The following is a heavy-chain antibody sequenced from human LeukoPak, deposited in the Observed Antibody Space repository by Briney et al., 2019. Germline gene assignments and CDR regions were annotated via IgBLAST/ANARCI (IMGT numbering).Heavy chain of an antibody. J-gene: IGHJ4*02. D-gene: IGHD6-19*01. Sequence: ASVKASCKASGYTFTGDYMHWVRQGPGQGLEWMGWINPNSGGTSYAQKFQGRVTMTRDTSISTAYMELSRLRSDDTAVYYCARGVGSGWYEGDYWGQGTLVTVSS. CDR2: INPNSGGT. V-gene: IGHV1-2*02. CDR1: GYTFTGDY. CDR3: ARGVGSGWYEGDY.